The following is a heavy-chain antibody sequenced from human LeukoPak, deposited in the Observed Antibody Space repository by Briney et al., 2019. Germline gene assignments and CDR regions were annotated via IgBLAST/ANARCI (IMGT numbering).Heavy chain of an antibody. CDR3: AKDIVVVTHGDY. CDR2: ISGSGGST. J-gene: IGHJ4*02. CDR1: GFTFSSYA. D-gene: IGHD3-22*01. V-gene: IGHV3-23*01. Sequence: GGSLRLSCAPSGFTFSSYAMSWVRQAPGKGLEWVSAISGSGGSTYYADSVKGRFTISRDNSKNTLYLQMNSLRAEDTAVYYCAKDIVVVTHGDYWGQGTLVTVSS.